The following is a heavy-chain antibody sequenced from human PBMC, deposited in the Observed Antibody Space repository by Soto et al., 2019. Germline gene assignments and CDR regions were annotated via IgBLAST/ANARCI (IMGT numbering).Heavy chain of an antibody. CDR3: ARETVTTGVGAFDI. CDR2: FYPAGTT. D-gene: IGHD4-17*01. V-gene: IGHV3-53*01. Sequence: EVQLVESGGGLIQPGGSLRLSCAASGFTVSSNYMSWVRQAPGKGLEWGSVFYPAGTTYYADSVQGRFTIYRDNAKNTLDLQMSSLTAEDTAVYYCARETVTTGVGAFDIWCQGTMVTDSS. CDR1: GFTVSSNY. J-gene: IGHJ3*02.